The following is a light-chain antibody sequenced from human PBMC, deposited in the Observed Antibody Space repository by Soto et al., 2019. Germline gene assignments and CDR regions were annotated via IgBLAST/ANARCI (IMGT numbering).Light chain of an antibody. CDR3: SSYAGSDTYV. CDR2: EVS. Sequence: QSALTHPPSASGSPGQSVTISCTGTSSDVGGYNYVSWYQQHPGKAPKLMIYEVSKRPSGVPDRFSGSKSGNTASLTVSGLHAEDEADYYCSSYAGSDTYVFGSGTKLTVL. CDR1: SSDVGGYNY. V-gene: IGLV2-8*01. J-gene: IGLJ1*01.